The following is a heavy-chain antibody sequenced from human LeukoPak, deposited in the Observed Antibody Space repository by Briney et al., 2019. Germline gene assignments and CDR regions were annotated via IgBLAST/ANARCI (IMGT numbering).Heavy chain of an antibody. CDR1: GGSFSGYY. CDR3: ARGLSHSKDI. Sequence: SETLSLTCAVSGGSFSGYYWSWIRQPPGKGLEWIGEINHSGSTNYNPSLKSRVTISVDTSKNQFSLKLTSVTAADTAVYYCARGLSHSKDIWGQGTMVTVSS. CDR2: INHSGST. J-gene: IGHJ3*02. V-gene: IGHV4-34*01.